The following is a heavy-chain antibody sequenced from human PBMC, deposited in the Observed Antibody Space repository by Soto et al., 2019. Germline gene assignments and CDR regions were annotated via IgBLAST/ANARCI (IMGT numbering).Heavy chain of an antibody. Sequence: QVQLVESGGGVVQPGRSLRLSCAASGFTFSSYAMHWVRQAPGKGLEWVAVISYDGSNKYYADSVKGRFTISRDNSKNTLYLHINSLRAEDTAVYYCARYGHPGYFDYWGQGTLVTVSS. CDR1: GFTFSSYA. D-gene: IGHD4-17*01. J-gene: IGHJ4*02. V-gene: IGHV3-30-3*01. CDR3: ARYGHPGYFDY. CDR2: ISYDGSNK.